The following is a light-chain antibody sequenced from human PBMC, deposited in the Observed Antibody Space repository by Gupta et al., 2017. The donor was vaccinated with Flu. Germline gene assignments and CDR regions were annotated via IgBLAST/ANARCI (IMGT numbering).Light chain of an antibody. CDR3: QVWDSSRRV. CDR2: DDS. V-gene: IGLV3-21*02. Sequence: SYVLTQPPSVSVAPGQTARITCGGNNIGSKSVHWYQQKPGQPPVLVVYDDSDRPAGIPEQFSGSNSGNTATLTISRVEAGDEADYYCQVWDSSRRVFGGGTKLAVL. CDR1: NIGSKS. J-gene: IGLJ3*02.